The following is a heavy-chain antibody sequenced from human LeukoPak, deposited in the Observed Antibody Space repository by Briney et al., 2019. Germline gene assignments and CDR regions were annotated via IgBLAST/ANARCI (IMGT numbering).Heavy chain of an antibody. CDR3: ARDGLEMATIPDAFDI. V-gene: IGHV3-7*01. J-gene: IGHJ3*02. CDR2: IKQDGSEK. CDR1: GFTLSNSA. Sequence: TGGSLRLSCEASGFTLSNSAMHWVRQAPGKGLEWVANIKQDGSEKYYVDSVKGRFTISRDNAKNSLYLQMNSLRAEDTAVYYCARDGLEMATIPDAFDIWGQGTMVTVSS. D-gene: IGHD5-24*01.